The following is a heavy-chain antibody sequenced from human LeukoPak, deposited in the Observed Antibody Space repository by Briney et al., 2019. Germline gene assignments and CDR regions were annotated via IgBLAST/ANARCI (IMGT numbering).Heavy chain of an antibody. D-gene: IGHD5-12*01. CDR3: ARDRGGYDSFDY. J-gene: IGHJ4*02. Sequence: ASVKVSCKASGYTFTGYYMHWVRQAPGQGLEWMGWINPNSGGTNYAQKFQGRVTMTRDTSISTAYMELGRLRSDDTAVYYCARDRGGYDSFDYWGQGTLVTVSS. V-gene: IGHV1-2*02. CDR2: INPNSGGT. CDR1: GYTFTGYY.